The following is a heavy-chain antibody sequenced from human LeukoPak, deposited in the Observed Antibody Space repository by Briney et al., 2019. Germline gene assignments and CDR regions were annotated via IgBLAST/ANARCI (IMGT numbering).Heavy chain of an antibody. J-gene: IGHJ4*01. CDR1: GFSFGSYA. CDR3: VKNLDSSPGFFDY. D-gene: IGHD3-22*01. Sequence: QSGGSLRLSCAASGFSFGSYAMHWVRQSPDKGLEWVAIIRSDGTYKDYLESVEGRFTISRDNSKTMLYLEMNALRPEDTAVYYCVKNLDSSPGFFDYWGHGSLVTVSS. V-gene: IGHV3-30*02. CDR2: IRSDGTYK.